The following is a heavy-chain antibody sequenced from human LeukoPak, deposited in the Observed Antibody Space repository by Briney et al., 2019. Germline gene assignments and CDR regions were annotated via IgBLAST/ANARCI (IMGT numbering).Heavy chain of an antibody. CDR2: ISYSGGST. D-gene: IGHD1-14*01. Sequence: GGSLRLSCAASGFTFSRYAMSWVRQAPGQGLDWVSVISYSGGSTYYADSVKGRFSISRDNSKITLYLQMNSLRGEDTAVYYCGRETNGMDVWGQGTTVTVSS. V-gene: IGHV3-23*01. CDR3: GRETNGMDV. J-gene: IGHJ6*02. CDR1: GFTFSRYA.